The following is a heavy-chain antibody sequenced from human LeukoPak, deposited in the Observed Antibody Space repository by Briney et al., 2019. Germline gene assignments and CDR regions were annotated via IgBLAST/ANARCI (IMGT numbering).Heavy chain of an antibody. V-gene: IGHV3-21*01. J-gene: IGHJ4*02. CDR1: GFTFNSYS. CDR3: ARASGDIVETATMGSY. D-gene: IGHD5-18*01. Sequence: PGGSLRLSCAASGFTFNSYSMNWVRQAPGKGLEWVSSISSSSSSIYYADSVKGRFAISRDNPKNSLYLQMNSLRAEDTAVYYCARASGDIVETATMGSYWGQGTLVTVPS. CDR2: ISSSSSSI.